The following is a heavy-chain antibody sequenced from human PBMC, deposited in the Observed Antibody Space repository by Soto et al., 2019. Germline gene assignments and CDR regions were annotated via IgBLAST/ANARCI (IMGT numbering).Heavy chain of an antibody. CDR3: ARGLGAVADLDY. D-gene: IGHD6-19*01. CDR1: GGTFSSYA. V-gene: IGHV1-69*06. CDR2: IIPIFGTA. J-gene: IGHJ4*02. Sequence: GATVKVSCKASGGTFSSYAISWVRQAPGQGLEWMGGIIPIFGTANYAQKFQGRVTITADKSTSTAYMELSSLRSEDTAVYYCARGLGAVADLDYWGQGTLVTVSS.